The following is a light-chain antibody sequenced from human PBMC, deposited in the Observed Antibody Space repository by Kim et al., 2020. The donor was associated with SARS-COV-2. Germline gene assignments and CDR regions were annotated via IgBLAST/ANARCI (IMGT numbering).Light chain of an antibody. CDR3: QAWDSSTHVV. CDR2: QDS. V-gene: IGLV3-1*01. J-gene: IGLJ2*01. Sequence: SPGKTASIPCSGDKLGDKYACWYQQKPGQSPVLVIYQDSKRPSGIPERFSGSNSGNTATLTISGTQAMDEADYYCQAWDSSTHVVFGGGTQLTVL. CDR1: KLGDKY.